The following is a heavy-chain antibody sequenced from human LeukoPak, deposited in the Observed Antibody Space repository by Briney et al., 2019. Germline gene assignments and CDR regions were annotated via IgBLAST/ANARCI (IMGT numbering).Heavy chain of an antibody. CDR1: GFTFNTYT. CDR2: ISGSSGII. CDR3: AKQMRLGELSPRASFDY. J-gene: IGHJ4*02. Sequence: TGGSLRLSCAASGFTFNTYTMNWVRQAPGKGLEWVSYISGSSGIIDYADSVRGRFTISRDNAKNSLYLQMNSLRAEDTAVYYCAKQMRLGELSPRASFDYWGQGTLVTVSS. V-gene: IGHV3-48*01. D-gene: IGHD3-16*02.